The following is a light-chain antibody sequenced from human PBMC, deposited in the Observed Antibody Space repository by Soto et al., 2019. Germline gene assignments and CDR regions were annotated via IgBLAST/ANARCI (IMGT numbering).Light chain of an antibody. CDR3: QQYNNWPQT. Sequence: EIVMTQSPATLSVSPGERATLSCRASQSVSSNLAWYQQKPGQAPRLLIYGASTRATGIPARFSGSGSGTEFNLTISSLQYEDFAGYYCQQYNNWPQTFGQGTKVAIK. V-gene: IGKV3-15*01. CDR1: QSVSSN. J-gene: IGKJ1*01. CDR2: GAS.